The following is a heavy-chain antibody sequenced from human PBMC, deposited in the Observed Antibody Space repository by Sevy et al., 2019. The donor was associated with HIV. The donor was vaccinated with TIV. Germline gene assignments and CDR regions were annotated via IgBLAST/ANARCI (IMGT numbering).Heavy chain of an antibody. CDR1: GFTFSNYA. CDR3: ARGGYYYDNAAYYALDS. J-gene: IGHJ4*02. Sequence: QHWGSLRLSCAATGFTFSNYAMHWVRQAPGKGMEWVAIIWSDGAYQYHGDSVKGRFTISRDNSKNTLYLQMNNVRVEDTVVYYCARGGYYYDNAAYYALDSWGQGTLVTVSS. D-gene: IGHD3-22*01. CDR2: IWSDGAYQ. V-gene: IGHV3-33*01.